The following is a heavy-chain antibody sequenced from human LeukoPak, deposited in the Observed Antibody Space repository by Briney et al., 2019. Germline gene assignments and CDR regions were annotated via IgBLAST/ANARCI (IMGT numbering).Heavy chain of an antibody. CDR2: KNPDSGNT. CDR1: GYTFTSYD. D-gene: IGHD2/OR15-2a*01. Sequence: ASVKVSCKAFGYTFTSYDINWVRQATGQGLEWMGWKNPDSGNTGYAQKFQGRVTMTRNTSISTAYMELSSLRSEDTAVYYCARSLVITSYYYYGLDVWGQGTTVTVSS. J-gene: IGHJ6*02. CDR3: ARSLVITSYYYYGLDV. V-gene: IGHV1-8*01.